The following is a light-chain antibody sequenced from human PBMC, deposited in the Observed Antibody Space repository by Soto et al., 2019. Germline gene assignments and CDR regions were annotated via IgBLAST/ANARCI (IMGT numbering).Light chain of an antibody. Sequence: IMMTQSPATLSVSLGERATLSCRASQSLSSNLAWYQQKPGQAPRLLIHGASTRATGIPARFSGSGSGTEFTLTISSLQSEDFAVYYCQQYNNWPPWTFGQGTKVDIK. J-gene: IGKJ1*01. CDR2: GAS. CDR1: QSLSSN. V-gene: IGKV3-15*01. CDR3: QQYNNWPPWT.